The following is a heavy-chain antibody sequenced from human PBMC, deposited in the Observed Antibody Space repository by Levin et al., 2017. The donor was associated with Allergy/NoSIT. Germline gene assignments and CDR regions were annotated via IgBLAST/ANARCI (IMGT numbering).Heavy chain of an antibody. V-gene: IGHV3-7*01. CDR2: IKGDSSEI. CDR1: GFTFDDNA. Sequence: GESLKISCAASGFTFDDNAMHWVRQIPGKGLEWVANIKGDSSEIYYVDSVKGRFTISRDNAKKSLYLQMNSVRAEDSAVYYCARDGPVAPFDYWGQGALVTVSS. CDR3: ARDGPVAPFDY. J-gene: IGHJ4*02.